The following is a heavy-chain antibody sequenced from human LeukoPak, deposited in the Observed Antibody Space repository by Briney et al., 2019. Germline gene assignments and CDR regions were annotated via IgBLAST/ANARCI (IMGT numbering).Heavy chain of an antibody. D-gene: IGHD2/OR15-2a*01. V-gene: IGHV3-7*05. CDR2: IKQDGSEK. Sequence: GGSLRLSCAASGFPFSSYWMSWVRQAPGKGLEWVANIKQDGSEKYYVDSVKGRFTISRDNAKNSLYLQMNSLRAEDTAVYYCGRGPYFWSDYWGQGTLVTVSS. CDR3: GRGPYFWSDY. CDR1: GFPFSSYW. J-gene: IGHJ4*02.